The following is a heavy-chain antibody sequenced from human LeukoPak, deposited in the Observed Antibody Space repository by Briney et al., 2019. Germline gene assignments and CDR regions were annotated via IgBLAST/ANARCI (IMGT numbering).Heavy chain of an antibody. Sequence: NPGGSLRLSCAASGFTFSSYTMNWVRQAPGKGLEWVSSISGSSTYIYYADSVKGRFTISRDNAKNSLYLQMNSLRAEDTAVYYCAKSVFDSSGDPYMDVWGKGTTVTISS. D-gene: IGHD3-22*01. CDR2: ISGSSTYI. CDR3: AKSVFDSSGDPYMDV. J-gene: IGHJ6*03. CDR1: GFTFSSYT. V-gene: IGHV3-21*01.